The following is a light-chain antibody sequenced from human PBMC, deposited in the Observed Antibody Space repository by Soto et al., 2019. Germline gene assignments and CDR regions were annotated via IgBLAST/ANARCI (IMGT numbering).Light chain of an antibody. V-gene: IGKV3-15*01. Sequence: EIVMTQSPATLSVSPGERATLSCRASQSVSSNLAWYQQKPGQAPRLLIYGASTRATGIPARFSGSGSGTEFTLTISSLPSEDFAVYYCQQYKNWPTFGQGTKVDIK. CDR2: GAS. J-gene: IGKJ1*01. CDR1: QSVSSN. CDR3: QQYKNWPT.